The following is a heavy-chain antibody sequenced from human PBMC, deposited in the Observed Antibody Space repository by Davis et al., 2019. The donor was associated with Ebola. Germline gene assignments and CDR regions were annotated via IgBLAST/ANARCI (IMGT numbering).Heavy chain of an antibody. V-gene: IGHV5-51*01. D-gene: IGHD5-24*01. Sequence: GSLTLSCEGSGYTSTSFWIGWVRQMPGTGLEWMGIIYPGDSDTRYSPSFQGQVTISADKSISTAYLQWSSLKASDTAMYYCARPMATTNWGQGTLVTVSS. J-gene: IGHJ4*02. CDR1: GYTSTSFW. CDR2: IYPGDSDT. CDR3: ARPMATTN.